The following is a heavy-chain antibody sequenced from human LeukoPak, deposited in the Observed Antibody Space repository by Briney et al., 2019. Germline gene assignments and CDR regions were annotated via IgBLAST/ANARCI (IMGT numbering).Heavy chain of an antibody. CDR1: GFTFSSYW. D-gene: IGHD1-7*01. CDR2: IKQDGSEK. Sequence: HPGGSLRLSCAASGFTFSSYWMHWVRQAPGKGLEWVANIKQDGSEKYYVDSVKGRFTISRDNAKNTLYLQMNSLRAEDTAVYYCARDGHYQRYNWNYEDWYYYYYMDVWGKGTTVTVSS. CDR3: ARDGHYQRYNWNYEDWYYYYYMDV. V-gene: IGHV3-7*01. J-gene: IGHJ6*03.